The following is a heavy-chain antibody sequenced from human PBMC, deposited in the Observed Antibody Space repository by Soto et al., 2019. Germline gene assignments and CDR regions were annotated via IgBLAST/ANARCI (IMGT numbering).Heavy chain of an antibody. V-gene: IGHV2-5*02. J-gene: IGHJ5*02. D-gene: IGHD3-10*01. CDR2: IYWDNDR. CDR3: VHRVDLWT. CDR1: GLSLSTSGVG. Sequence: QITLKESGPTLVKPTQTLTLTCTFSGLSLSTSGVGVGWIRQPPGKALEWLDLIYWDNDRRYSPSLKNRLTITKDTTKNQVVLTMTNMDPVDTATYYCVHRVDLWTWGQGTLVTVSS.